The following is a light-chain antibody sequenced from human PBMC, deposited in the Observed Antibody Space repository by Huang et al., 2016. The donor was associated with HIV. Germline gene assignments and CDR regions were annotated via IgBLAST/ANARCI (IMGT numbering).Light chain of an antibody. J-gene: IGKJ4*01. Sequence: DIQMTQSPSSLSASVGDRVTITCRASQSINTYLNWYQQKPGKAPKLLIYAASSLQSGVSSRFSGSGSGTYFTLTISSLQPEDFATYYCQQSYSIPLTFGGGTKVEIK. V-gene: IGKV1-39*01. CDR1: QSINTY. CDR2: AAS. CDR3: QQSYSIPLT.